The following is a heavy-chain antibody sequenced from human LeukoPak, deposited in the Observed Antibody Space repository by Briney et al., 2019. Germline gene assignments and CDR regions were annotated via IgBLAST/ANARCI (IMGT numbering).Heavy chain of an antibody. CDR2: IYYSGST. CDR3: ARDLRGFDWFPRGMDV. J-gene: IGHJ6*02. Sequence: PSETLSLTCTVSGGSISSGGYYWSWIRQPPGKGLEWIGSIYYSGSTNYNPSLKGRVTISVDTSKNQFSLKLSSVTAADTAVYYCARDLRGFDWFPRGMDVWGQGTTVTVSS. CDR1: GGSISSGGYY. D-gene: IGHD3-9*01. V-gene: IGHV4-61*08.